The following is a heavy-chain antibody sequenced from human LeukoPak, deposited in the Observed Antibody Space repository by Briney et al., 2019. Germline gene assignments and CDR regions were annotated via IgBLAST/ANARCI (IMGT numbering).Heavy chain of an antibody. CDR1: GYTFTAYS. CDR2: INPNSGVT. Sequence: ASVKVSCKASGYTFTAYSVHWVRQAPGQGLEWMGRINPNSGVTNYAQKFQGRVTITADESTSTAYMELSSLRSEDTAVYYCASNKVDSYGLNYYYYYYMDVWGKGTTVTVSS. CDR3: ASNKVDSYGLNYYYYYYMDV. J-gene: IGHJ6*03. V-gene: IGHV1-2*06. D-gene: IGHD5-18*01.